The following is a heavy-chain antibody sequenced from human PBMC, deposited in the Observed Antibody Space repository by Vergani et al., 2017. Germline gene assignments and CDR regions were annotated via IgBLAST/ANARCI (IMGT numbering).Heavy chain of an antibody. V-gene: IGHV4-4*03. CDR3: ATIGYMRWGYYFDY. CDR2: ICHTEDT. D-gene: IGHD2-2*02. J-gene: IGHJ4*02. CDR1: GDSISSNNC. Sequence: QVQLQESGPGLVKPPGTLSLTCAVSGDSISSNNCWTWVRQPPGKGLGWIGEICHTEDTKYSPSLKRRVTVSVDESRNLFSLRLNSVTAADPAIYYCATIGYMRWGYYFDYWGQGILVTVSS.